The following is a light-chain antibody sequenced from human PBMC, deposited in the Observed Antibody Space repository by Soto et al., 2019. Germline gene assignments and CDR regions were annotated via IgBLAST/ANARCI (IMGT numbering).Light chain of an antibody. CDR2: EVS. Sequence: QSALTQPPSASGSPGQSVTISCTGTSNDVGGYDYVSWYQHHPGKAPKLMISEVSARPSGVPDRFSGSKSGNTASLTVSGLQAEDEADYYCSSYTGSNTPYVFGTGTKLTVL. V-gene: IGLV2-8*01. J-gene: IGLJ1*01. CDR1: SNDVGGYDY. CDR3: SSYTGSNTPYV.